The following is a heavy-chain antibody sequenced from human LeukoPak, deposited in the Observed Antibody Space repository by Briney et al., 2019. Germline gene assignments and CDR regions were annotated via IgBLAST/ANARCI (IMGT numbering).Heavy chain of an antibody. J-gene: IGHJ4*02. CDR3: ARDPYDFWSGYYTDKDDY. Sequence: ASVSVSCKASGYTFTGYYMHWVRQAPGQGLEWMGWINPNSGGTNYAQKFQGRVTMTRDTSISTAYMELSRLRSDDTAVYYCARDPYDFWSGYYTDKDDYWGQGTLVTVSS. V-gene: IGHV1-2*02. D-gene: IGHD3-3*01. CDR2: INPNSGGT. CDR1: GYTFTGYY.